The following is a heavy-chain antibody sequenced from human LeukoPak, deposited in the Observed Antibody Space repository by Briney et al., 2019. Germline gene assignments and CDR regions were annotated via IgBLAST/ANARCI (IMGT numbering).Heavy chain of an antibody. CDR1: GGTFSSYA. CDR3: ARAVQPYTYYYDSSGPVEYFQH. J-gene: IGHJ1*01. V-gene: IGHV1-69*04. CDR2: IIPILGIA. Sequence: ASVKVSCKASGGTFSSYAISWVRPAPGQGLEWMGRIIPILGIANYAQKFQGRVTITADKSTSTAYMELSSLRSEDTAVYYCARAVQPYTYYYDSSGPVEYFQHWGQGTLVTVSS. D-gene: IGHD3-22*01.